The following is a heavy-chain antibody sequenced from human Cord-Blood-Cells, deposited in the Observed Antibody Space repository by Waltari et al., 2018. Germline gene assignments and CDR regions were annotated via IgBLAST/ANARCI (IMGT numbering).Heavy chain of an antibody. CDR1: GGTFSSYA. V-gene: IGHV1-69*01. J-gene: IGHJ4*02. Sequence: QVQLVQSGAEVKKPGSSVKVSCKASGGTFSSYAISWVRQAPGQGLEWVGGLIPIFGTANYAQKFQGRVTITADESTSTAYMELSSLRYEDKAVYYCARDDYGGNYYFDYWGQGTLVTVSS. CDR3: ARDDYGGNYYFDY. CDR2: LIPIFGTA. D-gene: IGHD4-17*01.